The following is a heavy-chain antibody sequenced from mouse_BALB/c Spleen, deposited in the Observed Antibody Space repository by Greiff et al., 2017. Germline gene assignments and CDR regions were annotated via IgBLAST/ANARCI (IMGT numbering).Heavy chain of an antibody. Sequence: VKLVESGPGLVQPSQSLSITCTVSGFSLTSYGVHWVRQSPGKGLEWLGVLWSGGSTDYNAAFISRLSISKDNSKSQVFFKMNSLQANDTAIYYCAKIYYGNYACAYWGQGTLVTVSA. D-gene: IGHD2-1*01. CDR2: LWSGGST. J-gene: IGHJ3*01. V-gene: IGHV2-2*02. CDR1: GFSLTSYG. CDR3: AKIYYGNYACAY.